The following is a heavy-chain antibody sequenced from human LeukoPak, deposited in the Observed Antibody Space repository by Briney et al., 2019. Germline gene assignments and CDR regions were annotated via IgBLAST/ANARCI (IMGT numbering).Heavy chain of an antibody. CDR3: ARHYYDSTGYYYFDY. D-gene: IGHD3-22*01. CDR2: MFYSGST. V-gene: IGHV4-39*01. CDR1: GDSITGSSYY. Sequence: PSETLSLTCTVSGDSITGSSYYWGWIRQPPGKGLEWIWSMFYSGSTYSNPSLKSRVTISVDTSKNQFSLKLSSVTAADTAVYYCARHYYDSTGYYYFDYWGQGTLVTVSS. J-gene: IGHJ4*02.